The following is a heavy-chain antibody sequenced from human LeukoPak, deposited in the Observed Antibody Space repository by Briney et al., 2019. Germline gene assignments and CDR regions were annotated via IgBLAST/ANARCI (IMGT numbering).Heavy chain of an antibody. CDR2: MNPNSGNT. D-gene: IGHD6-13*01. J-gene: IGHJ4*02. Sequence: ASVKVSCKASGYTCTSYDINWVRQATGQGLEWMGWMNPNSGNTGYAQKFQGRVTMTRNTSISTAYMELSSLRSEDTAVYYCARAGRYSRTTDYWGQGTLVTVSS. CDR1: GYTCTSYD. CDR3: ARAGRYSRTTDY. V-gene: IGHV1-8*01.